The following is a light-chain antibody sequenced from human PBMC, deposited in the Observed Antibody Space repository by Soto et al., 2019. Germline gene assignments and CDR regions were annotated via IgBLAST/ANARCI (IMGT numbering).Light chain of an antibody. Sequence: EIVLTQSPGTLSLSPGERATLSCRASQSLSSSYLAWYQQKPGQAPRLLVYGASSRATGIPDRFSGSRSGTGFTLTISRLEPEYFSVYYCQQYGGSPPYTFGQGTKVEIK. CDR2: GAS. J-gene: IGKJ2*01. V-gene: IGKV3-20*01. CDR1: QSLSSSY. CDR3: QQYGGSPPYT.